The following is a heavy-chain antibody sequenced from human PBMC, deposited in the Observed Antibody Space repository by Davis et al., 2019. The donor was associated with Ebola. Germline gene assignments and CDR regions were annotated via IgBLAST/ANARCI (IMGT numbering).Heavy chain of an antibody. V-gene: IGHV1-18*01. CDR3: ARGGHYYYGSGTSDNWFDP. CDR1: GYIFTSYA. Sequence: ASVKVSCKASGYIFTSYAIHWVRQAPGQGLEWMGWISAYNGNTNYAQKLQGRVTMTTDTSTSTAYMELRSLRSDDTAVYYCARGGHYYYGSGTSDNWFDPWGQGTLVTVSS. D-gene: IGHD3-10*01. J-gene: IGHJ5*02. CDR2: ISAYNGNT.